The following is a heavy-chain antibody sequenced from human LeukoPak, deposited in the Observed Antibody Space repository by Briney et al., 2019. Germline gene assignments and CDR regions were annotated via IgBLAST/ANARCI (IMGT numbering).Heavy chain of an antibody. V-gene: IGHV3-48*01. CDR1: GFSFSSYS. CDR3: ARDYLYAFDY. CDR2: ISGSGNAI. D-gene: IGHD2-2*01. Sequence: GGSLRLSCAASGFSFSSYSMNWVRQAPGKGLEWVSYISGSGNAIHYTDSVKGRFTISRDNAKNALYLQMNSLRAEDTAVYFCARDYLYAFDYWGQGTLVSVSS. J-gene: IGHJ4*02.